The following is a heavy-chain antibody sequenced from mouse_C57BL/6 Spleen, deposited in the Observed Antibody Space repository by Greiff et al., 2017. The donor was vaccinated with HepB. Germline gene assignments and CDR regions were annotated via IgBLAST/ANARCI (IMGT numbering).Heavy chain of an antibody. CDR2: IDPSDSYT. D-gene: IGHD1-1*01. CDR1: GYTFTSYW. J-gene: IGHJ3*01. CDR3: ARRGNYDWCAY. Sequence: VQLQQPGAELVRPGTSVKLSCKASGYTFTSYWMHWVKQRPGQGLEWIGVIDPSDSYTNYNQKFKGKATLTVDTSSSTAYMQLSSLTSEDSAVYYCARRGNYDWCAYWGQGTLVTVSA. V-gene: IGHV1-59*01.